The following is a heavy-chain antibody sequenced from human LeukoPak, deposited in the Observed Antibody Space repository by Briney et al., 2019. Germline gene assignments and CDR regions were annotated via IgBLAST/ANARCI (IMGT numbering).Heavy chain of an antibody. CDR3: ASLDIVVVPAAIRPNYYYYYYMDV. CDR1: GYTFTSYG. J-gene: IGHJ6*03. D-gene: IGHD2-2*02. V-gene: IGHV1-69*13. CDR2: IIPIFGTA. Sequence: ASVKVSCKASGYTFTSYGISWVRQAPGQGLEWMGGIIPIFGTANYAQKFQGRVTITADESTSTAYMELSSLRSEDTAVYYCASLDIVVVPAAIRPNYYYYYYMDVWGKGTTVIVSS.